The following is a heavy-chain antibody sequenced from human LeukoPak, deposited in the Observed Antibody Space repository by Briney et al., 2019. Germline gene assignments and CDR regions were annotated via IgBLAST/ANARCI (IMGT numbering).Heavy chain of an antibody. D-gene: IGHD3-22*01. CDR3: YYYDSSGFYPQTKIDY. CDR2: ITGSGANT. V-gene: IGHV3-23*01. J-gene: IGHJ4*02. CDR1: GFSFSTYS. Sequence: RGSLTLSCAGSGFSFSTYSMNWVRQAPGKGLEWVSGITGSGANTYYADSVKGRFTISRDNSKNTLYLRMNSLRAEDTAVYYCYYYDSSGFYPQTKIDYWGQGTLVTVSS.